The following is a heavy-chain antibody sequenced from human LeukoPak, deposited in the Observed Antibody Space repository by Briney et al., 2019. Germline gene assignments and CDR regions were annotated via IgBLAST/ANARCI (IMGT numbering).Heavy chain of an antibody. CDR2: IYYSGST. V-gene: IGHV4-39*07. CDR3: ARDISRVARGNFDY. D-gene: IGHD5-12*01. J-gene: IGHJ4*02. CDR1: GGSISSSSYY. Sequence: SETLSLTCTVSGGSISSSSYYWGWIRQPPGKGLEWIGSIYYSGSTYYNPSLKSRVTISVDTSKNQFSLKLSSVTAADTAVYYYARDISRVARGNFDYWGQGTLVTVSS.